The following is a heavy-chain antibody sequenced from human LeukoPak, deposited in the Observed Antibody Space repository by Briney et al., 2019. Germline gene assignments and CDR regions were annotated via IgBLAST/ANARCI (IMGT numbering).Heavy chain of an antibody. D-gene: IGHD2-21*01. Sequence: KFQGRVTITGDTSASTAYMELSSLRSEDTAVYYCARDRDSPMGFDPWGQGTLVTVSS. V-gene: IGHV1-3*01. CDR3: ARDRDSPMGFDP. J-gene: IGHJ5*02.